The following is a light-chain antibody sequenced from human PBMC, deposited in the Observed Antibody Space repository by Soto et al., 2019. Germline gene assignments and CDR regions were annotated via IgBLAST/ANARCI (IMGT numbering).Light chain of an antibody. Sequence: EIVMTQSPATLSVSRGERATLSCRASQSVTIYLAWYQQKPGQAPRLLIHSASTRAPGTPDRFSASGAGTDFTLTISRLEPEDSAVYYCQQYSASPRTFGPGTKVDIK. CDR2: SAS. CDR1: QSVTIY. V-gene: IGKV3D-15*01. CDR3: QQYSASPRT. J-gene: IGKJ3*01.